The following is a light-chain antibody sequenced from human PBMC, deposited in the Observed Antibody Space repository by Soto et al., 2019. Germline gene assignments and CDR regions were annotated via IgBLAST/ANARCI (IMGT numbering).Light chain of an antibody. V-gene: IGLV3-1*01. CDR3: QARDSSTMV. Sequence: SYELTQPPSVSVSPGQTASITCSGDKLGDKYASWYQQKPGQSPVLVIYRDTERPSGVPKRFSGSNSGNTATLSISGTQAMDEADYYCQARDSSTMVFGGGTKVTVL. CDR1: KLGDKY. CDR2: RDT. J-gene: IGLJ2*01.